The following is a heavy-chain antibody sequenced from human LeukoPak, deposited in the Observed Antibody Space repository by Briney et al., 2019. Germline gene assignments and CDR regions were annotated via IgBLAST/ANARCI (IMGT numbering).Heavy chain of an antibody. J-gene: IGHJ6*02. Sequence: GRSLRLSCAASGFTFDDYAMHWVRQAPGKGLEWVSGITWNGGTLGYADSVKGRFTISGDNAKNSLYLQMNSLRGEDTALYYCAKVLTAADYYYYGMDVWGQGTTVTVSS. CDR3: AKVLTAADYYYYGMDV. D-gene: IGHD6-13*01. V-gene: IGHV3-9*01. CDR2: ITWNGGTL. CDR1: GFTFDDYA.